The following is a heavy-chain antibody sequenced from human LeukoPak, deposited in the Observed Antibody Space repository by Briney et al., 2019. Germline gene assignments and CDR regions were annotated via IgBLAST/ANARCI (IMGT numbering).Heavy chain of an antibody. Sequence: SQTLSLTCTVSAYSITSGYYWGWIRQPPGKGLAWIGCIYHSGSTVYNPSIKSRVTISVDTSKNQFSLKLSSVTAADTAGYYWAREGSTSCFDYWGQGTLVTVSS. V-gene: IGHV4-38-2*02. J-gene: IGHJ4*02. CDR3: AREGSTSCFDY. CDR1: AYSITSGYY. D-gene: IGHD2-2*01. CDR2: IYHSGST.